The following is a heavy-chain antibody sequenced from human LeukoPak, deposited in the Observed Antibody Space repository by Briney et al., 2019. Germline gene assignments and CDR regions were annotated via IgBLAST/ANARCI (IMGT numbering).Heavy chain of an antibody. Sequence: GGSLRLSCAASGFTVSNKYMSWVRQAPGRGLEWVSVIYSGGSTYYADSVKGRFSISRDKSKNTLYLQMNSLRAEDTALYYCEREMDCSGGSCYGDAFDIWGQGTMVTVSS. CDR2: IYSGGST. D-gene: IGHD2-15*01. CDR1: GFTVSNKY. V-gene: IGHV3-66*01. J-gene: IGHJ3*02. CDR3: EREMDCSGGSCYGDAFDI.